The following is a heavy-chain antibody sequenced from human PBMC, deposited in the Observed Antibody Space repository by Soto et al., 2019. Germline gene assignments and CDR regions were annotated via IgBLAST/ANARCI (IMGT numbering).Heavy chain of an antibody. J-gene: IGHJ3*02. D-gene: IGHD3-10*01. CDR3: AKEGGFGELWPARIDAFDI. Sequence: PGGSLRLSCAASGFTFSSYAMSWVRQAPGKGLEWVSAISGSGGSTYYADSVKGRFTISRDNSKNTLYLQMNSLRAEDTAVYYCAKEGGFGELWPARIDAFDIWGQGTMVTVSS. CDR2: ISGSGGST. CDR1: GFTFSSYA. V-gene: IGHV3-23*01.